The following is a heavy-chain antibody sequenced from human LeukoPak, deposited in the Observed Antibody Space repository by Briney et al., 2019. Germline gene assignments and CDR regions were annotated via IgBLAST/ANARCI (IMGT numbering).Heavy chain of an antibody. D-gene: IGHD6-19*01. J-gene: IGHJ4*02. CDR1: GYTFTGYY. Sequence: ASVKVSCKASGYTFTGYYMHWVRQAPGQGLEWMGRINPNSGGTNYAQKFQGRVTMTRDTSISTAYMELSRLRSDDTAVYYCARVPQWLVGPYYFDYWGQGTLVTVSS. V-gene: IGHV1-2*06. CDR2: INPNSGGT. CDR3: ARVPQWLVGPYYFDY.